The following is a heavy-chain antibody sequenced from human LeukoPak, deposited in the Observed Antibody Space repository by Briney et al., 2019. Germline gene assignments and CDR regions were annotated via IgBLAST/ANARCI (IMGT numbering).Heavy chain of an antibody. CDR3: ARGGPADGTVNSFDN. D-gene: IGHD3-10*01. Sequence: GASVKVSFKASGYTFTNYYIHWVRQAPGQGLEWMGVINPSIGSTVYAQKFQGRLTMTRYTSTSTVYMELSSLRSEDTAVYYCARGGPADGTVNSFDNCGQGTLVTVSS. CDR1: GYTFTNYY. J-gene: IGHJ4*02. CDR2: INPSIGST. V-gene: IGHV1-46*01.